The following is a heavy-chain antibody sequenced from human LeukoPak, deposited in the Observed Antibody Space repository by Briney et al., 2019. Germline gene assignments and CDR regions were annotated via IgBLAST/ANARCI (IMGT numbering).Heavy chain of an antibody. CDR3: ARGGLQIDY. J-gene: IGHJ4*02. CDR2: IWYDGSNK. V-gene: IGHV3-33*08. Sequence: PGGSLRLSCAASGFTFTNYAMSWVRQAPGKGLEWVAVIWYDGSNKYYADSVKGRFTISRDNSKNTLYLQMNSLRAEDTAVYYCARGGLQIDYWGQGTLVTVSS. CDR1: GFTFTNYA. D-gene: IGHD4-11*01.